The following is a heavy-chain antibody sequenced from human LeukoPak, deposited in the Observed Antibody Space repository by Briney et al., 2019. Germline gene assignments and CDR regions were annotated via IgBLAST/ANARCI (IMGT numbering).Heavy chain of an antibody. CDR1: GFTFSSYS. CDR3: AKSRSSGSYYDPLDY. V-gene: IGHV3-21*04. J-gene: IGHJ4*02. Sequence: GGSLRLSCAASGFTFSSYSMNWVRQAPGKGLEWVSSISSSSSYIYYADSVKGRFTISRDNAKNTLYLQMNSLRGEDTAVYYCAKSRSSGSYYDPLDYWGQGTLVTVSS. D-gene: IGHD1-26*01. CDR2: ISSSSSYI.